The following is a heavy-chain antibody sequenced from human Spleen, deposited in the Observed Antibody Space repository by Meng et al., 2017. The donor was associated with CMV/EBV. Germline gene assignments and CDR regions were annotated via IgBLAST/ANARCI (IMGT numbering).Heavy chain of an antibody. Sequence: GESLKISCAASGFTFSSYAMHWVRQAPGKGLEWVAVISYDGSNKYYADSVKGRFTISRDNSKNTLYLQMNSLRAEDTAVYYCAKDSRYPDAPGWFDPWGQGTLVTVSS. CDR2: ISYDGSNK. CDR1: GFTFSSYA. D-gene: IGHD3-9*01. V-gene: IGHV3-30-3*01. J-gene: IGHJ5*02. CDR3: AKDSRYPDAPGWFDP.